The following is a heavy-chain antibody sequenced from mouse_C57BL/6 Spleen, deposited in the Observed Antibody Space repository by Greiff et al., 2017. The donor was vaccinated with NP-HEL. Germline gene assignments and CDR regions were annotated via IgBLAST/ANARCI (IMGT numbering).Heavy chain of an antibody. CDR3: EYYYGSNYGYARDY. J-gene: IGHJ4*01. V-gene: IGHV1-72*01. CDR2: IDPNSGGT. CDR1: GYTFTSYW. Sequence: QVQLQQSGAELVKPGASVKLSCKASGYTFTSYWMHWVKQRPGRGLEWIGRIDPNSGGTKYNEKFKSKATLTVDKPSSTAYMQLSSLHSEDSAVYFCEYYYGSNYGYARDYWGQGTSVTVSS. D-gene: IGHD1-1*01.